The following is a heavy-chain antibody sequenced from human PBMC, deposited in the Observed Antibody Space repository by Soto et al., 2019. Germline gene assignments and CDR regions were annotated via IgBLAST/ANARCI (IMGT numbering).Heavy chain of an antibody. J-gene: IGHJ6*02. V-gene: IGHV5-51*01. Sequence: HGESLKISCKGSGNSFTSYWIGWVRQMPGKGLEWMGIIYPGDSDTRYSPSFQGQVTISADKSISTAYLQWSSLKASDTAMYYCARGADSYGNPLDARYYYGMDVWGQGTTVTVSS. D-gene: IGHD5-18*01. CDR2: IYPGDSDT. CDR1: GNSFTSYW. CDR3: ARGADSYGNPLDARYYYGMDV.